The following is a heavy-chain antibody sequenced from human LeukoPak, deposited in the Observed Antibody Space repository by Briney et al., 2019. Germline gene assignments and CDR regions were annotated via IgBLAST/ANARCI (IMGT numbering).Heavy chain of an antibody. Sequence: SETLSLTCAVYGGSFSDYYWSWIRQPPGKGLEWVGEINHSGSTNYNPSLKSRITISVDTSKNQFSLKLSSVTAADTAVYYCARVGYSSSSTIYYYYYMDVWGKGTTVTISS. D-gene: IGHD6-6*01. J-gene: IGHJ6*03. CDR3: ARVGYSSSSTIYYYYYMDV. CDR2: INHSGST. V-gene: IGHV4-34*01. CDR1: GGSFSDYY.